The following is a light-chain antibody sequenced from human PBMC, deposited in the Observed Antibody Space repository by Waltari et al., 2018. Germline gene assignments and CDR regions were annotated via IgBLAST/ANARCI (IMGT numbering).Light chain of an antibody. CDR2: GTS. CDR1: QNVGSSS. V-gene: IGKV3-20*01. CDR3: QQYGRSPYT. Sequence: EIVLTQSPGTLSLSPGERATLSCRASQNVGSSSLAWYQQTRGPAPRLLIYGTSIRATGLPDRFSGSGSATDFTLTISRLEPEDFAVYYCQQYGRSPYTFGQGTPLEIK. J-gene: IGKJ2*01.